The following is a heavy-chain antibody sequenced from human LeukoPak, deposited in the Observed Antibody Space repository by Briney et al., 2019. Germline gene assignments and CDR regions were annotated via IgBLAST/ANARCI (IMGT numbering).Heavy chain of an antibody. J-gene: IGHJ4*02. D-gene: IGHD3-22*01. V-gene: IGHV5-51*01. CDR1: GYSFTSYW. CDR3: ARQLDYDSSGYYYFDY. CDR2: IYPGDSDT. Sequence: GESLQISCQGSGYSFTSYWIGWVRQMPGKGLEWMGIIYPGDSDTRYSPSFQGQVTISADKSISTAYLQRSSLKASDTAMYYCARQLDYDSSGYYYFDYWGQGTLVTVSS.